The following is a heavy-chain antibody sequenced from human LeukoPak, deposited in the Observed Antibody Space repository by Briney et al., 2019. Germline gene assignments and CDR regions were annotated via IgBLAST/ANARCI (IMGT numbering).Heavy chain of an antibody. Sequence: SETLSLTCAVYGGSFSGYYWTWIRQPPGKGLEWIGEINHSGSTNYNPSLKSRVTISVDTSKNQFSLKLSSVTAADTAVYYCARLTKNDSGSFRFGKKKRGYMDVWGKGTTVTISS. J-gene: IGHJ6*03. V-gene: IGHV4-34*01. CDR2: INHSGST. D-gene: IGHD3-10*01. CDR1: GGSFSGYY. CDR3: ARLTKNDSGSFRFGKKKRGYMDV.